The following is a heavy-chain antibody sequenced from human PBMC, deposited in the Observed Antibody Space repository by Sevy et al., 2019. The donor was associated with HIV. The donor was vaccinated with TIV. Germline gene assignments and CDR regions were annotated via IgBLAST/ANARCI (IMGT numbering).Heavy chain of an antibody. Sequence: GGSLRLSCTASGFSLSTYAMTWVRQAPGKGLEWVSGISGSGTGTYYTYSVKGRFTISRDNSKNTVYLQMNNLRAEDTAVYYCGKVSIFGVGGFYDYWGQGTLVTVSS. CDR3: GKVSIFGVGGFYDY. CDR2: ISGSGTGT. CDR1: GFSLSTYA. V-gene: IGHV3-23*01. D-gene: IGHD3-3*01. J-gene: IGHJ4*02.